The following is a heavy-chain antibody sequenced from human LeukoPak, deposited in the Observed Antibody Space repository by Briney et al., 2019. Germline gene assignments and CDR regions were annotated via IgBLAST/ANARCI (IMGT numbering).Heavy chain of an antibody. CDR1: GGSFSGYY. CDR3: ARPRTLGGRMDY. CDR2: IYYSGST. J-gene: IGHJ4*02. D-gene: IGHD3-16*01. Sequence: PSETLSLTCAVYGGSFSGYYWSWIRQPPGKGLEWIGSIYYSGSTYYNPSLKSRVTISVDTSKNQFSLKLSSVTAADTAVYYCARPRTLGGRMDYWGQGTLVTVSS. V-gene: IGHV4-34*01.